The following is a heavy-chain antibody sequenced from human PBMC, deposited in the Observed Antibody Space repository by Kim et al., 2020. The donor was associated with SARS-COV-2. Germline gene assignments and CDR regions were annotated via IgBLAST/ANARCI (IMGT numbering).Heavy chain of an antibody. J-gene: IGHJ4*02. V-gene: IGHV3-23*01. Sequence: GGSLRLSCVVSGFTFEKYFMSWVRQAPGKGLEWVSRLSSSGGSKYYADSVKGRFTISRDNSKNTLYLQMNSLRVEDTAIYYCARDRVGVRSMDFELWGQGSLVTVSS. D-gene: IGHD3-10*01. CDR1: GFTFEKYF. CDR2: LSSSGGSK. CDR3: ARDRVGVRSMDFEL.